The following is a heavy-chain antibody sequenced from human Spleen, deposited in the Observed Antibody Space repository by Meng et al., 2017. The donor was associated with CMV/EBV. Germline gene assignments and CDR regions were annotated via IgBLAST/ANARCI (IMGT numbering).Heavy chain of an antibody. D-gene: IGHD1-14*01. CDR2: ISGSGGST. V-gene: IGHV3-23*01. J-gene: IGHJ6*02. CDR3: AKDLTLTYYFYGMDV. Sequence: GESLKISCAASGFTFSSYAMSWVRQAPGKGLEWVSAISGSGGSTYYADSVKGRFTISRDNSKNTLYLQMDSLRAEDTAVYYCAKDLTLTYYFYGMDVWGQGTTVTVSS. CDR1: GFTFSSYA.